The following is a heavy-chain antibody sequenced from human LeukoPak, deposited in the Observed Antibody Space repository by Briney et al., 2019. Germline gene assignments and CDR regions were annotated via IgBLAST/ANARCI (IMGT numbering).Heavy chain of an antibody. J-gene: IGHJ4*02. D-gene: IGHD2-2*01. V-gene: IGHV4-59*01. CDR1: GGSISSSY. CDR2: FYYSGST. Sequence: SETLSLTCTVSGGSISSSYWSWIRQPPGKGLELIGSFYYSGSTNYNPSLKSRVAISLDTSKNQFSLKMTSVTAADTAVYYCARSRHGSTNCPYYFDYWGPGTLVTVSS. CDR3: ARSRHGSTNCPYYFDY.